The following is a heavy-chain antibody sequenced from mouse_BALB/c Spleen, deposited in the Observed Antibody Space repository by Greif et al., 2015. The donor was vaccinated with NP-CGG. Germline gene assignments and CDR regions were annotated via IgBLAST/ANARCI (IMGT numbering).Heavy chain of an antibody. CDR2: INPGSGGT. D-gene: IGHD2-1*01. CDR1: GYAFTNYL. J-gene: IGHJ2*01. CDR3: ARRGGNYGLYYFDY. Sequence: QVHVKQSGAELVRPGTSVKVSCKASGYAFTNYLIEWVKQRPGQGLEWIGVINPGSGGTNYNEKFKGKATLTADKSSSTAYMQLSSLTSYDSAVFFCARRGGNYGLYYFDYWGQGTTLTVSS. V-gene: IGHV1-54*03.